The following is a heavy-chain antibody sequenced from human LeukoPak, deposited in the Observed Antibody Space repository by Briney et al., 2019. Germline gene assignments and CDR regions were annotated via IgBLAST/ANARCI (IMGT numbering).Heavy chain of an antibody. CDR3: ARGSLETGYSSGWYDY. V-gene: IGHV1-3*03. D-gene: IGHD6-19*01. J-gene: IGHJ4*02. Sequence: ASVKVSCKASGYTFTSYAMHWVRQAPGQRLEWMGWINAGNGNTKYSQEFQGRVTITRDTSASTAYMELSSLRSEDMAVYYCARGSLETGYSSGWYDYWGQGTLVTVSS. CDR2: INAGNGNT. CDR1: GYTFTSYA.